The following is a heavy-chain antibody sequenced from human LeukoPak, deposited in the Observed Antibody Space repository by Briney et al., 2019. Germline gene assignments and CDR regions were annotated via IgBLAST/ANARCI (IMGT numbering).Heavy chain of an antibody. CDR1: GGSFSGYY. D-gene: IGHD3-10*01. CDR3: ARSPPHRGVGPRGAFDI. V-gene: IGHV4-34*01. J-gene: IGHJ3*02. CDR2: INHSGST. Sequence: SGTLSLTCAVYGGSFSGYYWSWVRQPPGKGLEWIGEINHSGSTNYNPSLKSRVTISVDTSKNQFSLKLSSVTAADTAVYYCARSPPHRGVGPRGAFDIWGQGTMVTVSS.